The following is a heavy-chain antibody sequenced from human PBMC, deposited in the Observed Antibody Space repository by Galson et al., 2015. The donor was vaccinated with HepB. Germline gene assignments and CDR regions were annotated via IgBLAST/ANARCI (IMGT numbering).Heavy chain of an antibody. Sequence: SVKVSCKASGSTFTTYGIHWVRQAPGQRLEWMGWINPGNANTKYSQKFQGRVTITRDTSATTAYMELSSLRSEDTAVYYCARESYYYGSGQNWYFDLWGRGTLVTVSS. D-gene: IGHD3-10*01. CDR1: GSTFTTYG. CDR3: ARESYYYGSGQNWYFDL. CDR2: INPGNANT. J-gene: IGHJ2*01. V-gene: IGHV1-3*01.